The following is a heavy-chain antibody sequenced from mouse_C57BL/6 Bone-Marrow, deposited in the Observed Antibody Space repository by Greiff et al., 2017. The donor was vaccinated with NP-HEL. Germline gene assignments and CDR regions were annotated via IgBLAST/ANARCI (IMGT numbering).Heavy chain of an antibody. V-gene: IGHV1-64*01. CDR3: ARASYYSNYFYAMDD. CDR1: GYTFTSYW. CDR2: IHPNSGST. Sequence: QVQLQQPGAELVKPGASVKLSCKASGYTFTSYWMHWVKQRPGQGLEWIGMIHPNSGSTNYNEKFKRKATLTVDKSSSTAYMQLSSLTSEDAAVYYCARASYYSNYFYAMDDWGQGTSVTVSS. D-gene: IGHD2-5*01. J-gene: IGHJ4*01.